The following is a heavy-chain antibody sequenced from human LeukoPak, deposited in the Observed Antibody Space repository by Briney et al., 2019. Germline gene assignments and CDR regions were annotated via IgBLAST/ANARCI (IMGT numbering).Heavy chain of an antibody. J-gene: IGHJ4*02. D-gene: IGHD3-22*01. CDR1: GYSISSGYY. V-gene: IGHV4-38-2*01. CDR3: ARTYYYDSSGYFFPYYFDY. Sequence: SETLSLTCAVSGYSISSGYYWGWIRQPPGKGLEWIRSIYHSGSTYYNPSLKSRVTISVDTSKNQFSLKLSSVTAADTAVYYCARTYYYDSSGYFFPYYFDYWGQGTLVTVSS. CDR2: IYHSGST.